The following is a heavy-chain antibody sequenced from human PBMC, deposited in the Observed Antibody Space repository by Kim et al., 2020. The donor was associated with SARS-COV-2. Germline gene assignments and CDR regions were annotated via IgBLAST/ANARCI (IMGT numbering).Heavy chain of an antibody. V-gene: IGHV3-43D*03. CDR3: AKAMGLFYGSGNYGDAFNI. J-gene: IGHJ3*02. Sequence: RFTISRDNSKNSLYLQMNSLRAEDTALYYCAKAMGLFYGSGNYGDAFNIWGQGTMVTVSS. D-gene: IGHD3-10*01.